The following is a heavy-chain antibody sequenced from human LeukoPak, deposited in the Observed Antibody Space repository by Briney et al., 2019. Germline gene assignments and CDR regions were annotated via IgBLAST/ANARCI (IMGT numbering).Heavy chain of an antibody. Sequence: SETLSLTCAVSGGAFSGYYCSWIRQPPGKRLESIGEINHSGSTNYNPSLKSRVTISVDTSKNQFSLKLSSVTAADTAVYYCAKSENYYYDSSGYYYWGQGTLVTVSS. CDR1: GGAFSGYY. J-gene: IGHJ4*02. CDR2: INHSGST. D-gene: IGHD3-22*01. CDR3: AKSENYYYDSSGYYY. V-gene: IGHV4-34*01.